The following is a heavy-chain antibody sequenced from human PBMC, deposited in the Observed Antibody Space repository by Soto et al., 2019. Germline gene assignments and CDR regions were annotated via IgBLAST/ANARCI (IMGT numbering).Heavy chain of an antibody. D-gene: IGHD6-13*01. CDR3: ARVETAAVVLYYYGMGV. CDR1: GFTFSSYW. CDR2: IKQDGSEK. Sequence: PGGSLRLSCAASGFTFSSYWMSWVRQGPGKGLEWVANIKQDGSEKYYVDSVKGRFTISRDNAKNSLFLQMNSLRAEDTAVYYCARVETAAVVLYYYGMGVWGQGTTVTVSS. V-gene: IGHV3-7*01. J-gene: IGHJ6*02.